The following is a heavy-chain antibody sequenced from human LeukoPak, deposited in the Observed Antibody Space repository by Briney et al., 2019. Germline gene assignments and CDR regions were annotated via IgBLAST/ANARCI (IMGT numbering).Heavy chain of an antibody. CDR3: VKDGSNYGFDS. CDR1: GFPFSSCA. CDR2: ISSNGVST. Sequence: GGSLTHSCSASGFPFSSCASHWVGQAPGKGLEYLLVISSNGVSTYYADSVKGRFTISRDNSKNTLYLQMSSLRPEDTAVYYCVKDGSNYGFDSWG. J-gene: IGHJ5*01. V-gene: IGHV3-64D*06. D-gene: IGHD1-26*01.